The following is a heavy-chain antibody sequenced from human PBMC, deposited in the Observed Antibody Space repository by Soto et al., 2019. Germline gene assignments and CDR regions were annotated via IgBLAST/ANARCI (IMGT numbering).Heavy chain of an antibody. CDR1: GATFSNYV. Sequence: QVQLVQSGTEVKKPGSSVKVSCKASGATFSNYVISWVRQAPGQGFEWMGGISPLFSTSSYAQRFQGRVTITADKSTTTVHLELSSLRSEDAAVYYCARDRYCSGDTCYPLDYWGQGTLVTVSS. D-gene: IGHD2-15*01. CDR3: ARDRYCSGDTCYPLDY. V-gene: IGHV1-69*06. J-gene: IGHJ4*02. CDR2: ISPLFSTS.